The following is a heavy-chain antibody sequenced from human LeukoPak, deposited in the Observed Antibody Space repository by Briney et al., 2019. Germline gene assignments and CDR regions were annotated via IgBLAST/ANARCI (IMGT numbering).Heavy chain of an antibody. Sequence: ASVKVSCEASGYTFNTYGITWVRQAPGQGLEWMGWISPYNGGTHYAQKFQDRVTMTTDTSTSTAYMDLRSLGFDDTAVYYRARGRGIAVAGTFFDYWGQGTLVTVSS. V-gene: IGHV1-18*04. CDR2: ISPYNGGT. J-gene: IGHJ4*02. CDR1: GYTFNTYG. CDR3: ARGRGIAVAGTFFDY. D-gene: IGHD6-19*01.